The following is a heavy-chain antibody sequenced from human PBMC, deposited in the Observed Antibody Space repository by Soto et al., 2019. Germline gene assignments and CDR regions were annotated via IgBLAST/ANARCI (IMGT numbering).Heavy chain of an antibody. V-gene: IGHV4-59*01. D-gene: IGHD3-10*01. CDR1: GGSITSYY. CDR2: IYYNGNI. Sequence: QVQLQESGPGLVKPLETLFLTCTVPGGSITSYYWSWVRQPPGKGLEWIGYIYYNGNINYNPSLKSRLTISLDTSKNQFSLGLSSVTAADTAVYYCATGRVYFGSEYWGQGTLVTVSS. J-gene: IGHJ4*02. CDR3: ATGRVYFGSEY.